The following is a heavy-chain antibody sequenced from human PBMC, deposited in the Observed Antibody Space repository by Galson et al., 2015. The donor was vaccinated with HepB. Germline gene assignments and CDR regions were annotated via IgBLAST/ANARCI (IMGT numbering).Heavy chain of an antibody. CDR2: ISAYNGNT. V-gene: IGHV1-18*04. Sequence: SVKVSCKASGYTFTSYGISWVRQAPGQGLEWMGWISAYNGNTNYAQKLQGRVTMTTDTSTSTAYMEPRSLRSDDTAVYYCAREGPGSDYDILTGYYYYGMDVWGQGTTVTVSS. CDR1: GYTFTSYG. D-gene: IGHD3-9*01. CDR3: AREGPGSDYDILTGYYYYGMDV. J-gene: IGHJ6*02.